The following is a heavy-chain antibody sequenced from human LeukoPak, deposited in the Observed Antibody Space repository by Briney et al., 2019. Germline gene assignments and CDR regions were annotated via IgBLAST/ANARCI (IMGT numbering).Heavy chain of an antibody. V-gene: IGHV3-7*01. CDR1: GFTFSSHW. Sequence: GGSLRLSCAASGFTFSSHWMSWVRQAPGKGLEWVAHIKQDGSEKQYMDSVRGRFTIFRDNTKNSMYLHMDGLSDEDTAVYYCERAGRPFYGGSSDYWGQGTLVTVSS. CDR2: IKQDGSEK. CDR3: ERAGRPFYGGSSDY. D-gene: IGHD4-23*01. J-gene: IGHJ4*02.